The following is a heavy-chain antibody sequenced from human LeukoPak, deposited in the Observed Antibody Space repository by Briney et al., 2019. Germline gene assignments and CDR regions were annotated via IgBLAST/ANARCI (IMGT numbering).Heavy chain of an antibody. CDR3: AKAAHPWWELPYYFDY. J-gene: IGHJ4*02. CDR2: IRCAGSNN. V-gene: IGHV3-30*02. D-gene: IGHD1-26*01. Sequence: GGSLRLSCAASGFTFSSYGMHWVRQAPGKGLEWGAFIRCAGSNNFSAPSVAGRFSISRDNSKPTLYLQMNSLRAEDTAVYYCAKAAHPWWELPYYFDYWGQGNLVTFSS. CDR1: GFTFSSYG.